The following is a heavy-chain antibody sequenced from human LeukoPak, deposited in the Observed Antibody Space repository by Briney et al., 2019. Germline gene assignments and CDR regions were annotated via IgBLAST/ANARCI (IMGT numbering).Heavy chain of an antibody. J-gene: IGHJ4*02. D-gene: IGHD5-18*01. CDR2: INPVGSDK. CDR1: GFTFSTFW. CDR3: VRAGYTYGFDY. Sequence: TGGSLRLSCAASGFTFSTFWMTWVRQGPGKGLEWVANINPVGSDKYYVDSLKGRFTISRDDAKNSMYLQMDSLRAEDTAAYYCVRAGYTYGFDYWGQGALVTVSS. V-gene: IGHV3-7*04.